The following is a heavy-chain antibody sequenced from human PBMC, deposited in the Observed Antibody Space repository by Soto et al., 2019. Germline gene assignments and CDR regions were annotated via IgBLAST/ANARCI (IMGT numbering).Heavy chain of an antibody. CDR1: GGSFSDYS. J-gene: IGHJ4*02. V-gene: IGHV4-34*02. CDR3: ARGLFSEDSYSGGWYFFDY. D-gene: IGHD3-10*01. CDR2: INHSGSA. Sequence: QVQLQQWGAGLLKPSETLSLTCAVYGGSFSDYSWTWIRQPPGKALEWIGQINHSGSANYNPSLKSRVTIPVDTPKNQFSLELASVTAADTAVYYCARGLFSEDSYSGGWYFFDYWGQGTLVTVSS.